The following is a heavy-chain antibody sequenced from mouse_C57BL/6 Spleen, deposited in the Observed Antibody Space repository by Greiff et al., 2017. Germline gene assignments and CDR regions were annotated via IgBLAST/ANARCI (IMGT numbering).Heavy chain of an antibody. J-gene: IGHJ2*01. Sequence: EVQLQESGPGLVKPSQSLSLTCSVTGYSITSGYYWNWIRQFPGNKLEWMGYISYDGSNNYNPSLKNRISITRDTSKNQFFLKLNSVTTEDTATYYCASGYADFDYWGQGTTLTVSS. V-gene: IGHV3-6*01. CDR3: ASGYADFDY. CDR1: GYSITSGYY. D-gene: IGHD2-10*02. CDR2: ISYDGSN.